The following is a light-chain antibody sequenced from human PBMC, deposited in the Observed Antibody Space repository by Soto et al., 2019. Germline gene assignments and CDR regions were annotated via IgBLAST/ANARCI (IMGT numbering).Light chain of an antibody. CDR3: SSYAGSNWV. Sequence: QSALTQPPSASGSPGQSVTISCTGTSSDVGGYNYVSWYQQHPGKAPKLMIYEVSKRPSGVPDRFSGSKSGNTASLTVSGLQPEDEADYYCSSYAGSNWVFGGGTKVTVL. CDR1: SSDVGGYNY. J-gene: IGLJ3*02. V-gene: IGLV2-8*01. CDR2: EVS.